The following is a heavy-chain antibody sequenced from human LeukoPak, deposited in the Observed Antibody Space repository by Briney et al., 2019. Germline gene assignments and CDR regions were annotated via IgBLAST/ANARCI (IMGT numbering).Heavy chain of an antibody. CDR2: INNDGSSA. Sequence: GGSLRLSCAASGFTFNNYWIHWVRQVPGKGLVWVSRINNDGSSASYVDSVKGRFTISRDNAKNTLFLQMNSLRAEDTAVYFCVRDGSAYNFDYWGQGVLVTVSS. J-gene: IGHJ4*02. D-gene: IGHD5-24*01. CDR1: GFTFNNYW. CDR3: VRDGSAYNFDY. V-gene: IGHV3-74*01.